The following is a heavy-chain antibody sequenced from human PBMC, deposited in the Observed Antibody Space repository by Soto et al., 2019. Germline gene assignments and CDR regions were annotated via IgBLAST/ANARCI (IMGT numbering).Heavy chain of an antibody. CDR1: GGSISSYY. J-gene: IGHJ6*02. V-gene: IGHV4-4*07. D-gene: IGHD6-19*01. Sequence: SETLSLTCTVSGGSISSYYWSWIRQPAGKGLEWIGRIYTSGSTNYNPSLKSRVTMSVDTSKNQFSLKLSSVTAADTAVYYCWGSSGWYDYYYGMDVWGQGTTVTVSS. CDR3: WGSSGWYDYYYGMDV. CDR2: IYTSGST.